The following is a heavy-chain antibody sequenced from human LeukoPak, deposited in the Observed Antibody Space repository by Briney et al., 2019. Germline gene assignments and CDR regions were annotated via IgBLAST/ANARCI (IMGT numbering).Heavy chain of an antibody. Sequence: SETLSLTCTVSGGSISSSYWSWIRQPPGKGLEWIGYIYYSGSTNYNPSLKSRVTISVDTSNNHFSLKLTSVTAADTAVYYCARETPMADPYYFDYWGQGTLVTVSS. D-gene: IGHD5-24*01. CDR2: IYYSGST. CDR3: ARETPMADPYYFDY. V-gene: IGHV4-59*01. CDR1: GGSISSSY. J-gene: IGHJ4*02.